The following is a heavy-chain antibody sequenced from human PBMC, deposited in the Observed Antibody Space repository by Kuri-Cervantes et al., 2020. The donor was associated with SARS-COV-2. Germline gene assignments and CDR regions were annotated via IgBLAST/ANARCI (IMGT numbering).Heavy chain of an antibody. CDR3: ARGVVGYCTNGVCYRPYYYGMDV. CDR1: GGSFSGYY. D-gene: IGHD2-8*01. J-gene: IGHJ6*02. Sequence: GSLRLSCAVYGGSFSGYYWSWIRQPPGKGLEWIGEINHSGSTNYNPSLKSRVTISVDTSKNRFSLKLSSVTAADTAVYYCARGVVGYCTNGVCYRPYYYGMDVWGQGTTVTVSS. V-gene: IGHV4-34*01. CDR2: INHSGST.